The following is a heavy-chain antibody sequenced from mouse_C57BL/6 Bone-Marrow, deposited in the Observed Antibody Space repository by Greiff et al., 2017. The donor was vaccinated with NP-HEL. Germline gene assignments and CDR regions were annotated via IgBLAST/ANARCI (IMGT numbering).Heavy chain of an antibody. Sequence: DVKLQESGAELVRPGASVKLSCTASGFNIKDDYMHWVKQRPEQGLEWIGWIDPENGDTEYASKFQGKATITADTSSNTAYLQLSSLTSEDTAVYYCTTLHITTVVAPFDYWGQGTTLTVSS. CDR1: GFNIKDDY. CDR2: IDPENGDT. D-gene: IGHD1-1*01. V-gene: IGHV14-4*01. J-gene: IGHJ2*01. CDR3: TTLHITTVVAPFDY.